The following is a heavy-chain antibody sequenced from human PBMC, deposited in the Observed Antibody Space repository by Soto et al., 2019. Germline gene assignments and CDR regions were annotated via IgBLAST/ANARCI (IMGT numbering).Heavy chain of an antibody. Sequence: SETLSLTCAVYGGSFSGYYWSWIRQPPGKGLEWIGEINHSGSTNYNPSLKSRVTISVDTSKNQFSLKLSSVTAADTAVYYCARVRVRRQLVLNYYYYYGMDVWGQGTTVTVSS. CDR2: INHSGST. D-gene: IGHD6-13*01. CDR1: GGSFSGYY. CDR3: ARVRVRRQLVLNYYYYYGMDV. J-gene: IGHJ6*02. V-gene: IGHV4-34*01.